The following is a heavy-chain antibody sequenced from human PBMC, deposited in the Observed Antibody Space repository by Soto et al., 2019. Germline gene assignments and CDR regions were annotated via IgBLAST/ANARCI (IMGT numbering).Heavy chain of an antibody. J-gene: IGHJ6*02. V-gene: IGHV3-43D*04. Sequence: VGSLRLSCAASGFTFDDYAMHWVRQAPGKGLEWVSLISWDGGSTYYADSVKGRFTISRDNSKNSLYLQMNSLRAEDTALYYCAKDGYSLHGMDVWGQGTTVTVSS. D-gene: IGHD5-18*01. CDR2: ISWDGGST. CDR1: GFTFDDYA. CDR3: AKDGYSLHGMDV.